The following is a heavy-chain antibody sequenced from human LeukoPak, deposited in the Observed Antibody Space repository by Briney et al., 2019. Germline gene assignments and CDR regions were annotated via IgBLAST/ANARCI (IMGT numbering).Heavy chain of an antibody. CDR3: ARGPVTRFEI. CDR1: GFTFNNYA. V-gene: IGHV3-53*01. D-gene: IGHD4-17*01. J-gene: IGHJ3*02. Sequence: KSGGSLRLSCATSGFTFNNYAMSWVPQAPGKGLEWVSVIYSGGTTYYADSVKGRFTTSRDNSNNTLYLQMNSLRAEDTAVYYCARGPVTRFEIWGQGTMVTVSS. CDR2: IYSGGTT.